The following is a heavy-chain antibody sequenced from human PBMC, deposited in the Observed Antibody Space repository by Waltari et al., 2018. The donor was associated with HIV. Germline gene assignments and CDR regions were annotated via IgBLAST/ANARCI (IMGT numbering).Heavy chain of an antibody. V-gene: IGHV4-59*08. D-gene: IGHD6-19*01. CDR1: GGSISSYY. Sequence: QVQLQESGPGLVKPSETLSLTCTVSGGSISSYYWSWIRQPPGKGLEWIGYIYYSGGTTYNPALKSRVTIAVDPSKNQFSLKLSSVTAADTAVYYCAARGAVAANGDYFDYWGQGTLVTVSS. J-gene: IGHJ4*02. CDR2: IYYSGGT. CDR3: AARGAVAANGDYFDY.